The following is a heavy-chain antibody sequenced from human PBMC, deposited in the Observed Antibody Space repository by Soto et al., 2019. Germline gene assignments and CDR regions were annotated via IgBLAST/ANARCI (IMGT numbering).Heavy chain of an antibody. D-gene: IGHD2-2*02. J-gene: IGHJ4*02. Sequence: SETLSLTCTVSGGSVSSNSYSWGWIRQSPGKGLEWIGTIYSSENTYYNPSLLSRVTISVDTSKNQFSLKLSSVTAADTAVYYCASWMEGAGCYNGVCSLWAQGTLVPVSS. CDR2: IYSSENT. CDR1: GGSVSSNSYS. CDR3: ASWMEGAGCYNGVCSL. V-gene: IGHV4-39*07.